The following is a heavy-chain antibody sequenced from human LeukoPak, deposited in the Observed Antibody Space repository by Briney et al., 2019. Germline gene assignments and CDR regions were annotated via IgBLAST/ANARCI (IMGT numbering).Heavy chain of an antibody. Sequence: PGGSLRLSWAAAGFTFNSYWMTWVRQAPGKGLEWVANIKQDGSEKYYVDSVKGRFTISRDNAKNSLYLQMNSLRAEDTAVYYCARKCSGGSCSMYDAFDIWGQGTMVTVSS. CDR3: ARKCSGGSCSMYDAFDI. J-gene: IGHJ3*02. V-gene: IGHV3-7*01. CDR1: GFTFNSYW. D-gene: IGHD2-15*01. CDR2: IKQDGSEK.